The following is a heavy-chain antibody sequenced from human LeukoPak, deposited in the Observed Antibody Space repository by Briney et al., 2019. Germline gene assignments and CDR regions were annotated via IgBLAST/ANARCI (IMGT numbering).Heavy chain of an antibody. D-gene: IGHD3-22*01. CDR1: GGTFSSYA. CDR2: ISAYNGNT. J-gene: IGHJ4*02. CDR3: ARAYDSSGYSSLYFDY. Sequence: ASVKVSCKASGGTFSSYAISWVRQAPGQGLEWMGWISAYNGNTNYAQKLQGRVTMTTDTSTSTAYMELRRLRSDDTAAYYCARAYDSSGYSSLYFDYWGQGTLVTVSS. V-gene: IGHV1-18*01.